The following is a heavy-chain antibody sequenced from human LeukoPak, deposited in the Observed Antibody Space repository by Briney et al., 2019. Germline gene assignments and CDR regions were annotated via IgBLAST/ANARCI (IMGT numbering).Heavy chain of an antibody. Sequence: GGSLRLSCAASGFTFSSYEMNWVRQAPGKGLEWVSYISSSGSTTYYADSVKGRFTISRDNSKNTLYLQMNSLRAEDTAVYYCAKDKWFGNYNWFDPWGQGTLVTVSS. CDR2: ISSSGSTT. V-gene: IGHV3-48*03. CDR1: GFTFSSYE. D-gene: IGHD3-10*01. CDR3: AKDKWFGNYNWFDP. J-gene: IGHJ5*02.